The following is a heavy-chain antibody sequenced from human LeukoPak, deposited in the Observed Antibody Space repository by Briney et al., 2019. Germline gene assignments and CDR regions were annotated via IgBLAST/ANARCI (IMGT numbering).Heavy chain of an antibody. CDR1: GFTFDDYA. D-gene: IGHD2-2*01. CDR2: ISWNSGSI. CDR3: AKSAMGPDY. V-gene: IGHV3-9*01. J-gene: IGHJ4*02. Sequence: GGSLRLSCAASGFTFDDYAMHWVRQAPGKGLEWVSGISWNSGSIGYADSVKGRFTISRDNAKNSLYLQMNSLRAEDTAVYYCAKSAMGPDYWGQGTLVTVSS.